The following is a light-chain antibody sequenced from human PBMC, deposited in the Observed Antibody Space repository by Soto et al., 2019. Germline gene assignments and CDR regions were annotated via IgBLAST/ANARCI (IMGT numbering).Light chain of an antibody. CDR1: QGLRND. CDR3: LQHNTYPLT. CDR2: SAS. J-gene: IGKJ4*01. Sequence: DIQMTQSPSSLSASVGDRVTITCRASQGLRNDLTWYQQKPGKVPERLIYSASNLVTGVPSRFSGSGYGTEFTLTISSLQPADFATYYCLQHNTYPLTFGGGTKVEIK. V-gene: IGKV1-17*01.